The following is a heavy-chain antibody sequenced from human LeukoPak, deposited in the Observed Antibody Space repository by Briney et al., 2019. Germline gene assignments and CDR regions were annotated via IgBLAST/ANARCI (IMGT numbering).Heavy chain of an antibody. V-gene: IGHV1-2*02. J-gene: IGHJ4*02. CDR3: VRLGGIVHFDY. Sequence: GASVKVSCKVSGYTLTELSMHWVRQAPGQGLERMGWINPNSGGTNYAQKFQGRVTMTRDTSISTAYMELSRLRSDDTAVYYCVRLGGIVHFDYWGQGTLVTVSS. D-gene: IGHD2/OR15-2a*01. CDR2: INPNSGGT. CDR1: GYTLTELS.